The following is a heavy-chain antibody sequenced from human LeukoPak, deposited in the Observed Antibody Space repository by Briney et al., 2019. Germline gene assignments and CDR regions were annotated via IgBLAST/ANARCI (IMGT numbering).Heavy chain of an antibody. Sequence: PSETLSLTCGVSGGAITNYYWNWTRQAPGKGLEWLGYIYYTGSTTYNPSVKSRITISLDTSKKQISLKLRSVTAADTAVYYCARDAPYNRNRGIDPWGQGTLVTVSS. CDR1: GGAITNYY. CDR2: IYYTGST. V-gene: IGHV4-59*01. D-gene: IGHD1-14*01. J-gene: IGHJ5*02. CDR3: ARDAPYNRNRGIDP.